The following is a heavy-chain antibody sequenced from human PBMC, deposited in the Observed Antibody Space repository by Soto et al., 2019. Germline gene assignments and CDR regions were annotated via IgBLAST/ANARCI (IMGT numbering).Heavy chain of an antibody. Sequence: GESLKISCAASGFTFSSYGMHWVRQAPGKGLEWVANIKQDGSEKYYVDSVKGRFTISRDNAKNSLYLQMNSLRAEDTAVYYCARDRPRILFDYWGQGTLVTVSS. J-gene: IGHJ4*02. CDR1: GFTFSSYG. V-gene: IGHV3-7*01. CDR2: IKQDGSEK. CDR3: ARDRPRILFDY.